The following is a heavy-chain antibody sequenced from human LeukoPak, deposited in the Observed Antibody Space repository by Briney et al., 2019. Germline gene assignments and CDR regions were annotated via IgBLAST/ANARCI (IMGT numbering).Heavy chain of an antibody. J-gene: IGHJ4*02. CDR1: GFTFNNAW. V-gene: IGHV3-15*07. CDR2: IKSKTDGGTI. Sequence: PGGSLRLSCAASGFTFNNAWMNWVRQAPGKGLKWVGRIKSKTDGGTIDSAAPVKGRFTISRDDSKNTLYLQMNSLKIEDTAVYYCTTEGGTEYSSSWSDGGFDFWGQGTLVTVSS. CDR3: TTEGGTEYSSSWSDGGFDF. D-gene: IGHD6-13*01.